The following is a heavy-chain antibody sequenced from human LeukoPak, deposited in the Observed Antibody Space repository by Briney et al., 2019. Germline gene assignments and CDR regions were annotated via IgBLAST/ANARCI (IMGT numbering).Heavy chain of an antibody. CDR3: ARGPLYSSNWFDP. CDR1: GYTFTSYD. CDR2: MNPNSGNT. Sequence: GASVKVSCKASGYTFTSYDINWVRQATGQGLEWMGWMNPNSGNTGYAQKFQGRVTITRNTSISTAYTELSSLRSEDTAVYYCARGPLYSSNWFDPWGQGTLVTVSS. D-gene: IGHD4-11*01. V-gene: IGHV1-8*03. J-gene: IGHJ5*02.